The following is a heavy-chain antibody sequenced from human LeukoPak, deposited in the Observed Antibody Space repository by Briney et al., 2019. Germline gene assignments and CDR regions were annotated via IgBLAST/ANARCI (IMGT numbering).Heavy chain of an antibody. CDR1: GGTFSSYA. V-gene: IGHV1-69*05. D-gene: IGHD6-13*01. CDR3: ARGTRYSPFDI. CDR2: IIPIFGTA. J-gene: IGHJ3*02. Sequence: SVKVSCKASGGTFSSYAISWVRQAPGQGLEWMGGIIPIFGTANYAQKLQGRVTMTTDTSTSTAYMELRSLRSDDTAVYYCARGTRYSPFDIWGQGTMVTVSS.